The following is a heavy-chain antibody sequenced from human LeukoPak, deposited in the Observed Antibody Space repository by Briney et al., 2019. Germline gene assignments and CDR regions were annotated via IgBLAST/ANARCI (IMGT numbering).Heavy chain of an antibody. CDR2: VNHSGST. Sequence: SETLSLTCAVYGGSFSGYYWSWIRQPPGKGLEWIGEVNHSGSTNYNPSLKSRVTISVDTSKNQFSLKLSSVTAADTAVYYCARNYYYDSSGFPFDYWGQGTLVTVSS. CDR3: ARNYYYDSSGFPFDY. D-gene: IGHD3-22*01. V-gene: IGHV4-34*01. CDR1: GGSFSGYY. J-gene: IGHJ4*02.